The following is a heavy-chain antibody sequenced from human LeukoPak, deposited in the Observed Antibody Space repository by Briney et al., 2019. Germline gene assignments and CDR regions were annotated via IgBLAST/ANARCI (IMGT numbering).Heavy chain of an antibody. J-gene: IGHJ4*02. V-gene: IGHV4-39*07. Sequence: SETLSLTCTVSGGAISRDSYYWGWIRQPPGKGLEWIATIYYSGNTYYNPSLKSRVTMSVDTSKNQFSLKLSSVTAADTAVYYCARDEWLMGFGESPSDYWGQGTLVTVSS. D-gene: IGHD3-10*01. CDR1: GGAISRDSYY. CDR3: ARDEWLMGFGESPSDY. CDR2: IYYSGNT.